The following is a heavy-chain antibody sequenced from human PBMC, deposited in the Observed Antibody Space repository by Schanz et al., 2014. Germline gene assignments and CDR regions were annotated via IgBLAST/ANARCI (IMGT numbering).Heavy chain of an antibody. CDR1: GFIFSDYY. V-gene: IGHV3-64*04. CDR3: AKGRFGELSAFDI. J-gene: IGHJ3*02. CDR2: ISNNGDST. Sequence: QVQLVESGGGLVKPGGSLRLSCAASGFIFSDYYMAWIRQAPGKGLEYISAISNNGDSTYYADSVKGRFTISRDNSKNTLYLQMNSLRAEDTAVYYCAKGRFGELSAFDIWGQGTMVTVSP. D-gene: IGHD3-10*01.